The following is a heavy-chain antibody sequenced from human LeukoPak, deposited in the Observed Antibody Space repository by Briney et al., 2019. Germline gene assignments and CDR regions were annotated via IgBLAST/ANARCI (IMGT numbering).Heavy chain of an antibody. V-gene: IGHV1-2*02. CDR2: INPNSGGT. D-gene: IGHD2-2*02. CDR3: ASRSVPAAINFDY. J-gene: IGHJ4*02. CDR1: GYTLTGYY. Sequence: ASVKVSCKASGYTLTGYYMHWVRQAPGQGLEWMGWINPNSGGTNYAQKFQSRVTMTRDTSISTAYMELSRLRSDDTAVYYCASRSVPAAINFDYWGQGTLVTVSS.